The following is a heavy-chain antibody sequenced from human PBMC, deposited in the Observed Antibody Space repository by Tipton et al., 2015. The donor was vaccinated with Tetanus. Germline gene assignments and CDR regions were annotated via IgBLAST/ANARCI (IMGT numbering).Heavy chain of an antibody. CDR3: ARAHYDFWSSDSYYYGMDV. CDR2: GVSSGRT. J-gene: IGHJ6*02. D-gene: IGHD3-3*01. Sequence: GLVKPSETLSLTCSVSGGSIDSSNYYWAWVRQPPGKGLEWLGSGVSSGRTYYNPFLKSRVTISVDTSKNQFSLELSSVTAADTAVYYCARAHYDFWSSDSYYYGMDVWGQGTTVTVSS. V-gene: IGHV4-39*01. CDR1: GGSIDSSNYY.